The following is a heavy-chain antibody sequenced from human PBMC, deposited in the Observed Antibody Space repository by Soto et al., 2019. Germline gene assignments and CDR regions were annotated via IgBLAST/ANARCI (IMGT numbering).Heavy chain of an antibody. J-gene: IGHJ5*02. CDR1: GFTFSAYA. CDR3: AAVAARRQVGWFDP. Sequence: QVQLVESGGGVVQPGRSLRLSCTASGFTFSAYAINWIRQAPGRGLECVAITSYDGYITYYADSVKGRFTISRDNSKSSVYLQMSSLRAEDTAVYFCAAVAARRQVGWFDPWGQGTLVTVSS. V-gene: IGHV3-30-3*02. CDR2: TSYDGYIT. D-gene: IGHD6-19*01.